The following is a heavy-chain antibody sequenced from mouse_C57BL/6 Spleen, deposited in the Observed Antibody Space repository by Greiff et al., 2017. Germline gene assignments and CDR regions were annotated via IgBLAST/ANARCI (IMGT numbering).Heavy chain of an antibody. CDR1: GYTFTSYW. V-gene: IGHV1-55*01. CDR3: ARDDDDMDY. J-gene: IGHJ4*01. Sequence: QVQLQQSGAELVKPGASVKMSCKASGYTFTSYWITWVKQRPGPGLDWIGDIYPGSGSTNYTEKFKSKATLTVATSSSTAYMQLSSLTSEDAGVYYCARDDDDMDYWGQGTSVTVSS. D-gene: IGHD2-4*01. CDR2: IYPGSGST.